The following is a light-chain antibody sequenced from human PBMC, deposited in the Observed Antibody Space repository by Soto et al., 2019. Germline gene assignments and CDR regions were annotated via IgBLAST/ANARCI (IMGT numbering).Light chain of an antibody. V-gene: IGKV4-1*01. J-gene: IGKJ4*01. CDR1: QSVLSSSNNKNY. CDR3: QQYYSAPLT. Sequence: DIVMTQSPDSLAVSLGERATINCKSSQSVLSSSNNKNYLTWYQQKPGQPPKLLIYWASTRESGVPDRFSGSGSGTDFTLTISSLQAEDVALYYCQQYYSAPLTFGGGTKVELK. CDR2: WAS.